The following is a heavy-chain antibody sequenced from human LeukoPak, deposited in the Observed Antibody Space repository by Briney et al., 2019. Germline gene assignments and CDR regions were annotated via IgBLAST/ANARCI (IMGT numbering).Heavy chain of an antibody. CDR3: ARAGAAAGYNWFDP. J-gene: IGHJ5*02. Sequence: ASVKVSCKASGYTFTSYSMHWVRQAPGKRLEWMGWINAGNGNTKYSQKFQGRVTITRDTSASTAYMELSSLRSEDTAVYYCARAGAAAGYNWFDPWGQGTLVTVSS. CDR1: GYTFTSYS. D-gene: IGHD6-13*01. V-gene: IGHV1-3*01. CDR2: INAGNGNT.